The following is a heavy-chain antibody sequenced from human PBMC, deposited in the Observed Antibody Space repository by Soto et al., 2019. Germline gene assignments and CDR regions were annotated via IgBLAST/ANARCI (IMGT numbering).Heavy chain of an antibody. Sequence: PGGSLRLSCASSGFTFSSYTFAWVLQAPVEGLEWVSSIGHSRTYIYYADSMKGRFTVSRDNDNNSLFLQMDSLRVEDTAVYYCARVKVGVTGWRHFDHWGQGALVTVSS. CDR1: GFTFSSYT. D-gene: IGHD1-26*01. CDR2: IGHSRTYI. V-gene: IGHV3-21*01. CDR3: ARVKVGVTGWRHFDH. J-gene: IGHJ4*02.